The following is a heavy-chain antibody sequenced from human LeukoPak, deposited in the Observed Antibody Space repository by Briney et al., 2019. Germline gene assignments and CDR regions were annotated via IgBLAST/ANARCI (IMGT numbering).Heavy chain of an antibody. J-gene: IGHJ3*02. CDR1: GLTFNTYA. CDR2: ISSSSSYI. D-gene: IGHD3-16*02. V-gene: IGHV3-21*04. CDR3: AKDLIWGSYRPDAFDI. Sequence: SGGSLRLSCAASGLTFNTYAMHWVRQAPGKGLEWASSISSSSSYIYYADSVKGRFTISRDNSKNTLYLQMNSLRAEDTAVYYCAKDLIWGSYRPDAFDIWGQGTMVTVSS.